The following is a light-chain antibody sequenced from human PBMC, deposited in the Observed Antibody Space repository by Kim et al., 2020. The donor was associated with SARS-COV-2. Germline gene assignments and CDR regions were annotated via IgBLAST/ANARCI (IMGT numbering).Light chain of an antibody. Sequence: SYELTQPPSVSVSPGQTARITCSGDALPKQYAYWYQQKPGQAPALVIHKGSERPSGIPERFSGSSSGTTVTLTISGVQAEDEADYYCQSADSSGTWVVGG. CDR2: KGS. CDR1: ALPKQY. CDR3: QSADSSGTWV. J-gene: IGLJ3*02. V-gene: IGLV3-25*03.